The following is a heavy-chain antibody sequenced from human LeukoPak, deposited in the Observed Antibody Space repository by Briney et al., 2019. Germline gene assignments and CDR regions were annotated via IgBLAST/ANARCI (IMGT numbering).Heavy chain of an antibody. V-gene: IGHV3-7*01. CDR2: INQDGSGK. CDR3: ASSSAWAGIFDY. Sequence: GGSLRLSCAASGFTFSQNWMTWLRQAPGKGLERVANINQDGSGKYYVDSVEGRFTISRDNAKNSLYLQMNSLRAEDTAVYYCASSSAWAGIFDYWGQGTLVTVSS. CDR1: GFTFSQNW. J-gene: IGHJ4*02. D-gene: IGHD6-19*01.